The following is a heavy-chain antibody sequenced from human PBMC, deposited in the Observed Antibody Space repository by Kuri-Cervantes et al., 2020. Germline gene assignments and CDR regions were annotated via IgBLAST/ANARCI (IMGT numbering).Heavy chain of an antibody. Sequence: GESLKISCAASAFTFSNAWMNWVRQAPGKGLEWVGHIKSKTDGGTTDYAAPVKGRFSISRDDSKNTLYLQMNSLRAEDTAVYYCARDLYDSSGFDYWGQGTLVTVSS. CDR3: ARDLYDSSGFDY. CDR2: IKSKTDGGTT. V-gene: IGHV3-15*01. J-gene: IGHJ4*02. CDR1: AFTFSNAW. D-gene: IGHD3-22*01.